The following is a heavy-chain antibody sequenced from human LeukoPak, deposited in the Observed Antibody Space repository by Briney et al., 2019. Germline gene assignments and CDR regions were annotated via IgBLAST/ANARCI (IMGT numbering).Heavy chain of an antibody. D-gene: IGHD1-26*01. CDR3: AKVGATPHARYYYYYYGMDV. V-gene: IGHV3-30*18. Sequence: PGGSLRLSCAASGFTFSSYGMHWVRQAPGKGLEWVAVISYDGSNKYYADSVKGRFTISRDNSKNTLYLQMNSLRAEDTAVYYCAKVGATPHARYYYYYYGMDVWGQGTTVTVSS. CDR1: GFTFSSYG. J-gene: IGHJ6*02. CDR2: ISYDGSNK.